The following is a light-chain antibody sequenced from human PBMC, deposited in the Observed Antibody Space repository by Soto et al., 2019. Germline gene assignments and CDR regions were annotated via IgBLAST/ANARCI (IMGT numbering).Light chain of an antibody. CDR2: DAS. CDR3: QHYGGSPPRYT. CDR1: QSVSTY. V-gene: IGKV3-20*01. J-gene: IGKJ2*01. Sequence: ETVLTQSPGTLSLSPGERATLSCRAGQSVSTYLAWYQQKPGQAPRLLIYDASSRATDIPDRFIGSGSGTDFTLTISRLEPEDFAVYYCQHYGGSPPRYTFGQGTKLDIK.